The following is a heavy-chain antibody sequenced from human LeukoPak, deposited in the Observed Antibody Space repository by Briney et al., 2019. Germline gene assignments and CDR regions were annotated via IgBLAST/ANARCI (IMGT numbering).Heavy chain of an antibody. D-gene: IGHD2-2*01. CDR2: ISHDGSNK. CDR1: GFTFSSYW. Sequence: GGSLRLSCAASGFTFSSYWMAWVRQAPGEGLEWVAVISHDGSNKYYADSVEGRFTISRDNSKNTLYLQMNSLKTEDTAVYYCARGARYCSSTSCYSYFDYWGQGTLVTVSS. CDR3: ARGARYCSSTSCYSYFDY. V-gene: IGHV3-30-3*01. J-gene: IGHJ4*02.